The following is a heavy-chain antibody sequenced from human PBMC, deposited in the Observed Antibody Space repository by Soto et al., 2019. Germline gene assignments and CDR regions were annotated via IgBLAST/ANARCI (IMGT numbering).Heavy chain of an antibody. J-gene: IGHJ4*02. CDR3: PGGVQLGGRFAL. CDR1: GGSINSGDYH. CDR2: IYYSGST. V-gene: IGHV4-30-4*01. D-gene: IGHD3-16*01. Sequence: SETLSLTCTVSGGSINSGDYHWNWIRQPPGKGLEWIGYIYYSGSTYYNPSLKSRLTISADMSKNQFSLKLSSVTAADTAVYYGPGGVQLGGRFALGGRETLATFP.